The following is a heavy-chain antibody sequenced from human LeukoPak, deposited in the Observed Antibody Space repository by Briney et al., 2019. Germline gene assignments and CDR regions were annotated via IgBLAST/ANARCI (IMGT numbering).Heavy chain of an antibody. V-gene: IGHV1-46*01. D-gene: IGHD3-10*01. CDR1: GYTFTSYY. Sequence: ASVKVSCKASGYTFTSYYMHWVRQAPGQGLEWMGIINPSGGSTSYAQKFQGRVTMTRDTSTSTVYMELSSLRSEDTAVYYCARARWFGELSGGGLYYFDYWGQGTLVTVSS. CDR2: INPSGGST. J-gene: IGHJ4*02. CDR3: ARARWFGELSGGGLYYFDY.